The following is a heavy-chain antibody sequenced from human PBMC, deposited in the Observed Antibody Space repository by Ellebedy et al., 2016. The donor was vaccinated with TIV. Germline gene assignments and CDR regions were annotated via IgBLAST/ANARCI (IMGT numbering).Heavy chain of an antibody. J-gene: IGHJ5*02. Sequence: AASVTVSCKASGDAFTGYYIHWVRQAPAHGLEWMGWINPNSGDSNSAQKFQGRVALTRDASISTAYLALSRLQPDDTAVYFCARVSGAEGTWGQGTLVTVSS. D-gene: IGHD3-10*01. CDR3: ARVSGAEGT. CDR2: INPNSGDS. V-gene: IGHV1-2*02. CDR1: GDAFTGYY.